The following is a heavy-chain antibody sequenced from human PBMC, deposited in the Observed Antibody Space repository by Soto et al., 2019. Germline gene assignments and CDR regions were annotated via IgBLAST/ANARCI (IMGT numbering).Heavy chain of an antibody. J-gene: IGHJ5*02. Sequence: SEILSLTCTVSGGSTSSYYWSWIRQPPGKGLEWIGEIDHSGNTNYSPSLKSRVAISVDTSKNQFSLKLSSVTAADTAVYYCARFSLDIVVVDPWGQGTLVTVSS. D-gene: IGHD2-2*03. CDR2: IDHSGNT. CDR3: ARFSLDIVVVDP. CDR1: GGSTSSYY. V-gene: IGHV4-34*01.